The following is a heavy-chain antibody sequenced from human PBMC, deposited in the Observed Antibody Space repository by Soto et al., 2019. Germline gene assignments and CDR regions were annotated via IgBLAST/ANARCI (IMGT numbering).Heavy chain of an antibody. CDR3: ARQSSYDSAHFHYWFDP. Sequence: QVQLQESGPGLVKPSETLSLTCTVSGGSVSSATDYWTWIRQPPGQELEWIGYTDYRGNTDRNPSLMSRVTISIDTSKNQFSLTLSSVTAADTAVYFCARQSSYDSAHFHYWFDPWGRGIPVTVSS. CDR1: GGSVSSATDY. CDR2: TDYRGNT. D-gene: IGHD3-22*01. V-gene: IGHV4-61*01. J-gene: IGHJ5*02.